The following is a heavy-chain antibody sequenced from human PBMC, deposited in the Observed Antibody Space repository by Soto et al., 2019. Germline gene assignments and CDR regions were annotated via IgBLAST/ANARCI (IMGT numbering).Heavy chain of an antibody. Sequence: QVQLQESGPGLVKPSQTLSLTCTVSGGSISSDDYYWSWIRQPPGKGLEWIAYMYYSGSTYYDPSLXSRVPIXXDTSKNQFALKLSSVTAADTAVYYCARGEGYALDVWGQGTTVTVSS. CDR2: MYYSGST. CDR1: GGSISSDDYY. D-gene: IGHD1-26*01. V-gene: IGHV4-30-4*01. CDR3: ARGEGYALDV. J-gene: IGHJ6*02.